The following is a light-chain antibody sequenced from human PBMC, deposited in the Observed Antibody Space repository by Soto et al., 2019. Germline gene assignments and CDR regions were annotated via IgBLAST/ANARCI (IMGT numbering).Light chain of an antibody. CDR3: QQYNNWPWT. CDR1: QSLTSY. Sequence: EIVMTQSPATLSVSPGETATLSCRASQSLTSYLAWYQQKPDQAPRLLIYGISTRATDIPARFSGSGSGTDFTLTISSLQSEDFAVYYCQQYNNWPWTFGQGTKVDIK. V-gene: IGKV3-15*01. J-gene: IGKJ1*01. CDR2: GIS.